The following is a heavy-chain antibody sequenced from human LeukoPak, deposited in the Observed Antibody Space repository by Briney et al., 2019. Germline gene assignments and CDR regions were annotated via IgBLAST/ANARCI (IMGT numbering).Heavy chain of an antibody. J-gene: IGHJ4*02. Sequence: ASVKVSCEASGYTFTSYGISWVRQAPGQGLEWMGWISAYNGNTNYAQKLQGRVTMTTDTSTSTAYMELRSLRSDDMAVYYCARGTMVRGVITTETRDFDYWGQGTLVTVSS. CDR2: ISAYNGNT. CDR1: GYTFTSYG. D-gene: IGHD3-10*01. V-gene: IGHV1-18*03. CDR3: ARGTMVRGVITTETRDFDY.